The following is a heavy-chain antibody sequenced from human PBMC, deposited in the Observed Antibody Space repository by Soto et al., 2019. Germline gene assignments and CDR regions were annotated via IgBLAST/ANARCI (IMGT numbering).Heavy chain of an antibody. J-gene: IGHJ4*02. D-gene: IGHD6-13*01. V-gene: IGHV4-34*01. CDR1: GGSFSGYY. CDR2: INHGGTS. CDR3: SSYNAASGTYYFDF. Sequence: SETLSLTCAVHGGSFSGYYWDWIRQPPGKGLEWIGEINHGGTSNYNPSLKSRAIISVDKSNNQFSLKLTSVTAADTALYYCSSYNAASGTYYFDFSGQGALVTVSS.